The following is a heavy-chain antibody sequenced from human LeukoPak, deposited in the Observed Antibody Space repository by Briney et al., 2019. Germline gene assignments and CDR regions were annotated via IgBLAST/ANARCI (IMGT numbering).Heavy chain of an antibody. CDR1: GFTFSSYT. J-gene: IGHJ3*02. V-gene: IGHV3-21*01. D-gene: IGHD1-20*01. Sequence: GGSLRLSCAASGFTFSSYTMNWVRQAPGKGLEWVSSISSSSTYIYYADSVKGRFTISRDNAKNSLYLQMNSLRAEDTAVYYCARDGITGTVAFDIWGQGTMVTVSS. CDR3: ARDGITGTVAFDI. CDR2: ISSSSTYI.